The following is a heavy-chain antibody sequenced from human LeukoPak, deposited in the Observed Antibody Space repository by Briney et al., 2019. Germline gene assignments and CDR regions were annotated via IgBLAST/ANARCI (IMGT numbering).Heavy chain of an antibody. CDR1: GYTFTSYG. CDR2: ISAYNGNT. Sequence: VASVKVSCTASGYTFTSYGISWVRQAPGQGLEWMGWISAYNGNTNYAQKLQGRVTMTTDTSTSTAYMELRSLRSDDTAVYYCARDSSGWYRDAFDIWGQGTMVTVSS. J-gene: IGHJ3*02. V-gene: IGHV1-18*01. D-gene: IGHD6-19*01. CDR3: ARDSSGWYRDAFDI.